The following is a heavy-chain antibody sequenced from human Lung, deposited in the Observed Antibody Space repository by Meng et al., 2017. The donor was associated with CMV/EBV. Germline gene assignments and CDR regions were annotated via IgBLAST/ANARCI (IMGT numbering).Heavy chain of an antibody. Sequence: LTCAASGFTFSSYSMNGVRQPPGKGLEWVASISSSSSYIYYADSVKGRFTISRDNAKDSLYQQLNSLRSEDTAVYYCARAGYSRGWYVLYFDYWGQGTLVTVSS. CDR2: ISSSSSYI. CDR3: ARAGYSRGWYVLYFDY. J-gene: IGHJ4*02. V-gene: IGHV3-21*01. D-gene: IGHD6-19*01. CDR1: GFTFSSYS.